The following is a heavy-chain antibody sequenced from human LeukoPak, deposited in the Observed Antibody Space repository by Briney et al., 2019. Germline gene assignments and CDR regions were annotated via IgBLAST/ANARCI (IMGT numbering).Heavy chain of an antibody. CDR3: AREQIIVAAIYFAY. Sequence: PGGSLRLSCAASGFTFSNYAMTWVRHAPGEGLEWVSAISDSGGTTYYADSVKGRFTISRDNSKNTLYLQRNSLRAEDTAVYYCAREQIIVAAIYFAYWGQGTLVTVSS. J-gene: IGHJ4*02. V-gene: IGHV3-23*01. CDR1: GFTFSNYA. CDR2: ISDSGGTT. D-gene: IGHD2-2*02.